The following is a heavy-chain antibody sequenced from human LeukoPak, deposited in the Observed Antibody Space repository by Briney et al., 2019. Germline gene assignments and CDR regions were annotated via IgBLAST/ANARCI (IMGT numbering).Heavy chain of an antibody. J-gene: IGHJ4*02. CDR2: IDSDGSST. D-gene: IGHD3-22*01. V-gene: IGHV3-74*01. Sequence: GGSLRLSCAASGFTFSSYWMHWVRQAPGKGLVWVSRIDSDGSSTSYADSVKGRFTISRDNAKNTLYLQMNSLRAEDTAVYYCAKVGSRTYYYDSSGYYPFDYWGQGTLVTVSS. CDR3: AKVGSRTYYYDSSGYYPFDY. CDR1: GFTFSSYW.